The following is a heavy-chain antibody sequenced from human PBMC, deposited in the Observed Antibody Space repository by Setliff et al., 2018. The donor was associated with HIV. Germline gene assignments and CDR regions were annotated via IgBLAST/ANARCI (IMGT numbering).Heavy chain of an antibody. Sequence: SVKVSCMAFGDTFSNYAISWVRQAPGQGLEWMGGFIAVLGIATYAQKFQGRLTITADESTSTIYMEVSSLRSEDTAVYYCARAHSSGWYYFDFWGQGTLVTVSS. V-gene: IGHV1-69*10. CDR2: FIAVLGIA. D-gene: IGHD6-19*01. CDR1: GDTFSNYA. CDR3: ARAHSSGWYYFDF. J-gene: IGHJ4*02.